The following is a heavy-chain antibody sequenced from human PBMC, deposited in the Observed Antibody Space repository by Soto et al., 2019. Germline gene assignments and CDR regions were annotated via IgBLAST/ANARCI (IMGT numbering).Heavy chain of an antibody. Sequence: SETLSLTCTVSGGSFSSGSYYWSWIRQPPGKGLEWVGYISYSGSTYYTPSLQSRVTISVDTSINHFSLKLNSVIAADTAVYFCARVTSTWPHDMDVWGQGTTVTVSS. V-gene: IGHV4-61*03. D-gene: IGHD6-13*01. CDR1: GGSFSSGSYY. CDR3: ARVTSTWPHDMDV. CDR2: ISYSGST. J-gene: IGHJ6*02.